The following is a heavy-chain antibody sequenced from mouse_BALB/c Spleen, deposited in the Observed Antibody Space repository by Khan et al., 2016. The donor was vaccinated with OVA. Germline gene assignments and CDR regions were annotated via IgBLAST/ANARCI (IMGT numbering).Heavy chain of an antibody. CDR2: ISTYYGNA. Sequence: VELVESGPELVRPGVSVKISCKGSGYTFTDYTMHWVKQSHAKSLEWIGLISTYYGNADYNQKFKGKATMTVDKSSSTAYMELARLTSEDSGIYDYARGDGVLCERFDYRGQGTTLTVSS. CDR1: GYTFTDYT. V-gene: IGHV1S137*01. J-gene: IGHJ2*01. CDR3: ARGDGVLCERFDY. D-gene: IGHD1-1*02.